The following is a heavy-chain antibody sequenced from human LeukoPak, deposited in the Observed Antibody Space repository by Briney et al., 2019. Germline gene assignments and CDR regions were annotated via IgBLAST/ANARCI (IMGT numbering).Heavy chain of an antibody. V-gene: IGHV1-18*01. J-gene: IGHJ4*02. CDR1: GYTFTSYG. D-gene: IGHD4-17*01. CDR3: ARVADGDPNDY. CDR2: ISAYNGNT. Sequence: GASVKVSCKASGYTFTSYGISWVRQAPGQGLEWMGWISAYNGNTNYAQKFQGRVTITADESTSTAYMELSSLRSEDTAVYYCARVADGDPNDYWGQGTLVTVSS.